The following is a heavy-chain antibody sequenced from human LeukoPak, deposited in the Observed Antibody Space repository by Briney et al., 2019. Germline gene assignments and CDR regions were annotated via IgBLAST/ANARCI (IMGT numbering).Heavy chain of an antibody. Sequence: KPGGSLRLSCAASGFTFSSYEMNWIRQPPGKGLEWIGYIYYTGSTNYNPSLESRVTISKDTSKNQFSLNLSSVTAADTAVYYCARGISSGWYGGWFDPWGQGTLVTVSS. CDR2: IYYTGST. V-gene: IGHV4-59*01. CDR1: GFTFSSYE. CDR3: ARGISSGWYGGWFDP. D-gene: IGHD6-19*01. J-gene: IGHJ5*02.